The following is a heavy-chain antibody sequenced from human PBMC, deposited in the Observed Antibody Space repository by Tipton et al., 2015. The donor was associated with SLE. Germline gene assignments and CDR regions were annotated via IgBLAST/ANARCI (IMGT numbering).Heavy chain of an antibody. V-gene: IGHV4-61*02. D-gene: IGHD1-26*01. CDR3: AREAGSSRYFDY. CDR1: GASITSGSYY. Sequence: TLSLTCDVSGASITSGSYYWSWIRQPAGKGLEWIGRIYTSGSTNYNPSLKSRVTMSVDTSQNQFSLQVTSVTAADTAVYYCAREAGSSRYFDYWGQGTLVTVSS. CDR2: IYTSGST. J-gene: IGHJ4*02.